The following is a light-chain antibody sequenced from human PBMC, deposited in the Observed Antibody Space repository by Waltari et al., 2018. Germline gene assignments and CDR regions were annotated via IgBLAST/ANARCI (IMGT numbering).Light chain of an antibody. Sequence: DIQMTQSPSSLSASVGDRVTITCRASQSISTSLTWYHQKPGKAPKVLIYAASSLQSGVPSRFSGSGSRTDFTLTISSLQPEDFATYYCQQSYNTPSCTFGQGTKVEIK. V-gene: IGKV1-39*01. J-gene: IGKJ1*01. CDR1: QSISTS. CDR2: AAS. CDR3: QQSYNTPSCT.